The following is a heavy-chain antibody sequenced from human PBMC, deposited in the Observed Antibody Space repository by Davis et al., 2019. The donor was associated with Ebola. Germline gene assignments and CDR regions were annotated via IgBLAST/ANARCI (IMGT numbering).Heavy chain of an antibody. D-gene: IGHD3-22*01. Sequence: GESLKISCAASGFTVSSNYMSWVRQAPGKGLEWVSVIYSGGSTYYADSVKGRFTISRDNSKNRLYLQMNSLRAEDTAVYYCARDRGSSGYYLGPPDYWGQGTLVTVSS. CDR1: GFTVSSNY. CDR2: IYSGGST. CDR3: ARDRGSSGYYLGPPDY. V-gene: IGHV3-53*01. J-gene: IGHJ4*02.